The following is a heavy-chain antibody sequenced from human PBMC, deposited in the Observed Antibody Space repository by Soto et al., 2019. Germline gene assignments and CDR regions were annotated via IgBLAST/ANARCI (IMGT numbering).Heavy chain of an antibody. CDR1: GFTFSGYA. CDR2: LSDSGGST. CDR3: VKDPYSGYGNFDY. V-gene: IGHV3-23*01. Sequence: EVQLLESGGGLVQPGGSLRLSCADSGFTFSGYAMTWVRQAPGKGLKWVSSLSDSGGSTYYADSVKGRFTISRDNSKNTLYLQMNSLRAEDTALSFCVKDPYSGYGNFDYWGQGTLVTVSS. J-gene: IGHJ4*02. D-gene: IGHD5-12*01.